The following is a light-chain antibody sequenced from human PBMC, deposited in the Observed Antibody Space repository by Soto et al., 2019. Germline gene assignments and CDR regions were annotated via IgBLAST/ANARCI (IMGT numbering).Light chain of an antibody. J-gene: IGKJ1*01. CDR1: QSIDSW. V-gene: IGKV1-5*03. Sequence: DMEMNQSPSTLSASVGDRVTITCRASQSIDSWLAWYQQNPGKAPKFLIYKASTLESGVPSRFSVSGSGTEFTLTISSLQPDDFATYYCQQYNSYLWKFGQGTKVDIK. CDR2: KAS. CDR3: QQYNSYLWK.